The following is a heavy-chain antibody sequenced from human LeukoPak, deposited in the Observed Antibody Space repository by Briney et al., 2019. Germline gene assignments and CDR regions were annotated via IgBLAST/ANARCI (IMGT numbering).Heavy chain of an antibody. Sequence: GGSLRLSCAASGFTFSSYAMHWVRQAPGKGLEWVAVISYDGSNKYYADSVKGRFTISRDNSKNTLYLQMNSLRAEDTAVYYCASLSTTFGTYGMDVWGQGTTVTVSS. D-gene: IGHD2/OR15-2a*01. CDR1: GFTFSSYA. V-gene: IGHV3-30*04. CDR2: ISYDGSNK. CDR3: ASLSTTFGTYGMDV. J-gene: IGHJ6*02.